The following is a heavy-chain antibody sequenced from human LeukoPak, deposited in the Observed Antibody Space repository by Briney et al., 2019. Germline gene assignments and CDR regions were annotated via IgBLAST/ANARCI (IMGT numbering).Heavy chain of an antibody. CDR2: IYYSGST. V-gene: IGHV4-39*01. Sequence: SETLSLICTVSGGSISSSNYYWGWIRQPPGKGLEWIGSIYYSGSTYYNPSLKSRVTISVDTSKNQFSLKLSSVTAADTAVYYCARQSASDYYDSSDSFDYWGQGTLVTVSS. CDR1: GGSISSSNYY. J-gene: IGHJ4*02. D-gene: IGHD3-22*01. CDR3: ARQSASDYYDSSDSFDY.